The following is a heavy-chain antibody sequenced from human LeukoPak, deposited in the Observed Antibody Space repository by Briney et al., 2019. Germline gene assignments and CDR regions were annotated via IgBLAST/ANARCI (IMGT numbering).Heavy chain of an antibody. J-gene: IGHJ3*01. D-gene: IGHD6-6*01. CDR3: AKSPWSSSSVAFDV. V-gene: IGHV3-30*02. CDR2: IRYDGSNK. CDR1: GFTFSSYG. Sequence: GGSLRLSCAASGFTFSSYGMHWVRQAPGKGLEWVAFIRYDGSNKYYADSVKGRFTISRDNSKNTLYLQMNSLRAEDTAVYYCAKSPWSSSSVAFDVWGQGTMVTVSS.